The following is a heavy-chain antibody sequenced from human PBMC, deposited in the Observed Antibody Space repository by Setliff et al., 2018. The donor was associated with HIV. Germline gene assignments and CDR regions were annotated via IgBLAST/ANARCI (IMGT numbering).Heavy chain of an antibody. J-gene: IGHJ6*03. Sequence: SGPTLVNPTQTLTLTCTFSGFSLSTSGMRASWIRQPPGKALEWLARIDWDDDKFYSTSLKTRLTISRDNSKNTLYLQLNSLRAEDTAVYYCAKDGYYGDFLFYYYYIDVWGKGTTVTVSS. CDR1: GFSLSTSGMR. CDR2: IDWDDDK. D-gene: IGHD4-17*01. CDR3: AKDGYYGDFLFYYYYIDV. V-gene: IGHV2-70*03.